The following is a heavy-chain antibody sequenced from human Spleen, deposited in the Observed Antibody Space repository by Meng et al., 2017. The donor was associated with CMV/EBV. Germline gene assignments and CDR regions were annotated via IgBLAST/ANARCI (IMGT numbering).Heavy chain of an antibody. V-gene: IGHV3-30*04. D-gene: IGHD6-13*01. Sequence: GGSLRLSCAASGFTFSSYAIHWVRQAPGKGLEWVAVISYDGGNKYYADSVKGRFTISRDNSKNTLYLQMNSLRPEDTAVYYCASRTAAGSIYYYYGMDVWGQGTTVTVSS. J-gene: IGHJ6*02. CDR2: ISYDGGNK. CDR3: ASRTAAGSIYYYYGMDV. CDR1: GFTFSSYA.